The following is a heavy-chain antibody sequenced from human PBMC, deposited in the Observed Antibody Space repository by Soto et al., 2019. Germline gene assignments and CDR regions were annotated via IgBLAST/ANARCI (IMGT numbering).Heavy chain of an antibody. CDR1: GLTVSTNY. CDR3: ASVGYCSTTTCPPA. V-gene: IGHV3-53*01. D-gene: IGHD2-2*01. J-gene: IGHJ4*02. CDR2: IYRGGNT. Sequence: GSLRLPCAASGLTVSTNYMTGVRQAPGKGLEWVSVIYRGGNTYHADSVQGRFSISRDNSKNTVDLQMNNLRAKDTAMYYCASVGYCSTTTCPPAWGQGTLLTVSS.